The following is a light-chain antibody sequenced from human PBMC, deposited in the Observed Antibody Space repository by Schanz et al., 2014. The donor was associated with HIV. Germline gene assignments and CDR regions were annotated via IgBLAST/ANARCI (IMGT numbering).Light chain of an antibody. CDR2: DVT. V-gene: IGLV2-14*03. Sequence: QSVLTQPASVSGSPGQSITISCPGTSSDVGGSDSASRFQQNPGKAPRLLIYDVTNRPSGVSHRFSGSKSGNTASLTISGLQAEDEADYYCSSYTSTSTRVFGGGTKLTVL. J-gene: IGLJ3*02. CDR3: SSYTSTSTRV. CDR1: SSDVGGSDS.